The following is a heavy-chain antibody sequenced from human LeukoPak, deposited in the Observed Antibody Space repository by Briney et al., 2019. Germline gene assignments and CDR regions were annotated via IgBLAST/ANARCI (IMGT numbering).Heavy chain of an antibody. CDR3: ARDIAVAGTPWFDP. V-gene: IGHV4-4*07. Sequence: SETLSLTCTVSGGSISSYYWSWIRQPAGKGLEWIGRIYSTGSTNYNPSLKSRVTMSVDTSKNQFSLRLRSVTAADTAVYYCARDIAVAGTPWFDPWGQGTLVTVSS. CDR2: IYSTGST. J-gene: IGHJ5*02. D-gene: IGHD6-19*01. CDR1: GGSISSYY.